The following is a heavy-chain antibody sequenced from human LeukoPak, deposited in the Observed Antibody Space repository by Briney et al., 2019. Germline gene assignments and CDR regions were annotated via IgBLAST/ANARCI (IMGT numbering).Heavy chain of an antibody. CDR3: ARGGSPPEALGDTFDV. CDR2: VKSDGSST. V-gene: IGHV3-74*01. J-gene: IGHJ3*01. Sequence: GGSLRLSCAASGCTFSSYWMHWVRQAPGKGLVWVSRVKSDGSSTNYADSVKGRFTVSRDNAKYTLILQMNSLRAEDTAVYYCARGGSPPEALGDTFDVWGHGTLVTVSS. CDR1: GCTFSSYW. D-gene: IGHD1-26*01.